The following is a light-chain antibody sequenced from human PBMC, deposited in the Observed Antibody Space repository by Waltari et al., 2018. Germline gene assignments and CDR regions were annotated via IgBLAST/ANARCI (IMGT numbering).Light chain of an antibody. CDR2: SNN. CDR1: SPNIGAGYD. CDR3: QSYDKLLSGSL. J-gene: IGLJ3*02. V-gene: IGLV1-40*01. Sequence: QSVLTQPPSVSGAPGQSLTISCTGTSPNIGAGYDVHWYQQFPGTAPKLLLYSNNNRPSGVPGRFSASKSGTSASLAITGLQAEDEADYYCQSYDKLLSGSLFGGGTKLTV.